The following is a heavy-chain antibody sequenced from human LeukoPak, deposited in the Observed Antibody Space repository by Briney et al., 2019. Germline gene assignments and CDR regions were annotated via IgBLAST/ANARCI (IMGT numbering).Heavy chain of an antibody. J-gene: IGHJ3*02. CDR2: IYHSGST. Sequence: SETLSLTCTGSGYSISSGYYWGWVRQPPGKGLEWIGSIYHSGSTYYNPSLKSRVTISVDTSKHQFSLKLSSVTAADTAVYYCATYIAAAGIDAFDIWGQGTMVTVSS. V-gene: IGHV4-38-2*02. D-gene: IGHD6-13*01. CDR3: ATYIAAAGIDAFDI. CDR1: GYSISSGYY.